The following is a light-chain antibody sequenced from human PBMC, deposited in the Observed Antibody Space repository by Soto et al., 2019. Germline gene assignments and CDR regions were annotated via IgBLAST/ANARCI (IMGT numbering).Light chain of an antibody. J-gene: IGLJ1*01. CDR1: TGAVTSGHY. CDR2: DTS. V-gene: IGLV7-46*01. Sequence: QAVVTQEPSLTVSPGGTVTLTCGSSTGAVTSGHYPYWFQQKPGQAPRTLIYDTSNKHSWTPARFSGSLLGGKAALTLSGAQPEDEAEYYCLLSYSGAAYVFGTGT. CDR3: LLSYSGAAYV.